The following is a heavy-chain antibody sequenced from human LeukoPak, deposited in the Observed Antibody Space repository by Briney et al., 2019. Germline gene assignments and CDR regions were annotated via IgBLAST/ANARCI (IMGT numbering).Heavy chain of an antibody. D-gene: IGHD6-6*01. CDR3: ARVNSSSSHY. V-gene: IGHV4-59*01. CDR2: IYYTGST. J-gene: IGHJ4*02. Sequence: PSETLSLTCSVSSGFISSYYWTWIRQSPGKGLEWIGYIYYTGSTSYNPSLQSRVTVSVDTSKNQFSLRLNSVTAADTAVYYCARVNSSSSHYWGQGTLVTVSS. CDR1: SGFISSYY.